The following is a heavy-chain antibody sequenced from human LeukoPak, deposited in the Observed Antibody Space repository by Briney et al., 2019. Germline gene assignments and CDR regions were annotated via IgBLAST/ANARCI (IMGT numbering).Heavy chain of an antibody. J-gene: IGHJ4*02. V-gene: IGHV3-30*01. CDR2: ISYDGSNK. Sequence: GGSLRLSCAASGFTFSSYAMHRVRQAPGKGLEWVAVISYDGSNKYYADSVKGRFTISRDNSKNTLYLQMNSLRAEDTAVYYCAREGYSSSWYVYWGQGTLVTVSS. CDR3: AREGYSSSWYVY. CDR1: GFTFSSYA. D-gene: IGHD6-13*01.